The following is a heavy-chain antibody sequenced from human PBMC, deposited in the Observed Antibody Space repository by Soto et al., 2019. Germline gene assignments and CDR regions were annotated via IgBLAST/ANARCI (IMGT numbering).Heavy chain of an antibody. CDR3: ARVVGAPNWFDP. CDR2: IKQDGNEK. D-gene: IGHD1-26*01. J-gene: IGHJ5*02. CDR1: GLTFSSNW. V-gene: IGHV3-7*04. Sequence: EVQLVESGGGLVQPGGSLRLSCAASGLTFSSNWMSWVRQAPGRGLECVANIKQDGNEKYYVDSVKGRFTISRDNAKNSLYLQMTSMRAEDTAVYYCARVVGAPNWFDPWGQGTLVTVSS.